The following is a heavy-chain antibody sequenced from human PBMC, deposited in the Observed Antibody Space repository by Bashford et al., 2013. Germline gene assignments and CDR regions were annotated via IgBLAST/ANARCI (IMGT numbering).Heavy chain of an antibody. Sequence: SGGPVRLSCAASGFTFSSYWMSWVRQAPGKGLEWVANIKQDGSEKYYVDSVKGRFTISRDNAKNSLYLQMNSLRAEDTAVYYCARVGTYYDILTGYYYYYYYMDVWGKGTTVTVSS. CDR1: GFTFSSYW. CDR2: IKQDGSEK. D-gene: IGHD3-9*01. CDR3: ARVGTYYDILTGYYYYYYYMDV. J-gene: IGHJ6*03. V-gene: IGHV3-7*01.